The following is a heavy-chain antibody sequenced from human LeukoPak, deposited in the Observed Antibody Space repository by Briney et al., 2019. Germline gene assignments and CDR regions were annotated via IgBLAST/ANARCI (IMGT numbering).Heavy chain of an antibody. Sequence: GGSLRLSCAASGFPFISYSMNWVRQAPGKGLEWVSGISWNSGSIGYADSVKGRFTISRDNAKNSLYLQMNSLRAEDTALYYCAKDKSLYYDSSGYYNYWGQGTLVTVSS. CDR2: ISWNSGSI. CDR3: AKDKSLYYDSSGYYNY. V-gene: IGHV3-9*01. CDR1: GFPFISYS. J-gene: IGHJ4*02. D-gene: IGHD3-22*01.